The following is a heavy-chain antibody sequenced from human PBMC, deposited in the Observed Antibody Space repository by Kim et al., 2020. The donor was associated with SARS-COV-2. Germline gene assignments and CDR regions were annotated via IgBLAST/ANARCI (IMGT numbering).Heavy chain of an antibody. V-gene: IGHV3-53*01. CDR3: ARDIDPGHDAFDI. CDR2: INNGGKT. D-gene: IGHD2-15*01. CDR1: GFTVSINH. J-gene: IGHJ3*02. Sequence: GGSLRLSCAASGFTVSINHMSWVRQAPGKGLEWVSLINNGGKTYYTDSVKGRFTISRDTSKNTLYLQMDSRRAEDTAMYYCARDIDPGHDAFDIWGQGT.